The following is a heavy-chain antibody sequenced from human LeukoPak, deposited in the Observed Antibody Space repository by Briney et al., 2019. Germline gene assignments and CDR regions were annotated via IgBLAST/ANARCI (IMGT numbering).Heavy chain of an antibody. Sequence: GESLKISCEVSGYSFASYWIGWVRQMPGPGLEWMGIIYPVDSDTRYSPSFQGQVTISADKSISTAYLQWSSLKASDTAMYYCARTQLRYFDWLEGDAFDIWGQGTMVTVSS. CDR3: ARTQLRYFDWLEGDAFDI. V-gene: IGHV5-51*01. J-gene: IGHJ3*02. D-gene: IGHD3-9*01. CDR2: IYPVDSDT. CDR1: GYSFASYW.